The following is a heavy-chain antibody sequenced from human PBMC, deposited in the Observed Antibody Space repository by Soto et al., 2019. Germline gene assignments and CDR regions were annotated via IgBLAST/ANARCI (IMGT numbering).Heavy chain of an antibody. Sequence: SETLSLTCAVYGGSFSGYYWSWIRQPPGKGLEWIGEINHSGSTNYNPSLKSRVTISVDTSKNQFSLKLSSVTAADTAVYYCASSLRKVNWFDPWGQGTLVTSPQ. J-gene: IGHJ5*02. CDR3: ASSLRKVNWFDP. V-gene: IGHV4-34*01. CDR2: INHSGST. CDR1: GGSFSGYY.